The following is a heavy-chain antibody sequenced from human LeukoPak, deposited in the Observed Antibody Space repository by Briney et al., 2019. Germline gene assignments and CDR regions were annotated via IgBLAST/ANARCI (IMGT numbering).Heavy chain of an antibody. CDR1: GGSFSGYY. CDR2: INHSGST. CDR3: ARDRKLDLRVGGWFDP. D-gene: IGHD3-16*01. J-gene: IGHJ5*02. Sequence: PSETLSLTCAVYGGSFSGYYWSWIRQPPGKGLEWIGEINHSGSTNYNPSLKSRVTISVDTSKNQFSLKLSSVTAADTAVYYCARDRKLDLRVGGWFDPWGQGTLVTVSS. V-gene: IGHV4-34*01.